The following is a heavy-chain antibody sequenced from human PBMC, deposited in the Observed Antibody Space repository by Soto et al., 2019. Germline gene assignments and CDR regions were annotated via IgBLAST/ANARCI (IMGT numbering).Heavy chain of an antibody. CDR1: GGSISSSSYY. D-gene: IGHD6-19*01. CDR2: IYYSGST. Sequence: KASETLSLTCTVSGGSISSSSYYWGWIRQPPGKGLEWIGSIYYSGSTYYNPSLKSRVTISVDTSKNQFSLKLSSVTAADTAVYYCARRGSITAVAGNYGMDVWGQGTTVTVSS. J-gene: IGHJ6*02. CDR3: ARRGSITAVAGNYGMDV. V-gene: IGHV4-39*01.